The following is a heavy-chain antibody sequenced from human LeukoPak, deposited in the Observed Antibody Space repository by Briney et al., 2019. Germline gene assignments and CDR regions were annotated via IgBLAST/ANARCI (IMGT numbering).Heavy chain of an antibody. D-gene: IGHD6-13*01. Sequence: SETLSLTCTVSGGSISSSSYYWGWIRQPPGKGLEWIGSIYYSGSTYYNLSLKSRVTISVDTSKNQFSLKLSSVTAADTAVYYCARGRASSKIRSQQLVRRGINWFDPWGQGTLVTVSS. J-gene: IGHJ5*02. CDR3: ARGRASSKIRSQQLVRRGINWFDP. CDR1: GGSISSSSYY. CDR2: IYYSGST. V-gene: IGHV4-39*07.